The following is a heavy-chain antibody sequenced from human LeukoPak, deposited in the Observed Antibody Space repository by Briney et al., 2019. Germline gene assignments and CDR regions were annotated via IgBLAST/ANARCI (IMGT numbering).Heavy chain of an antibody. CDR2: ISSRSSYI. Sequence: PGGSLRLSCAASGFTFSSYSMNWVRHAPGKGLEWVSSISSRSSYIYYADSVKGRFTISRDNAKNSLYLQMNSLRAEDTAVYYCAREWYDSSGYYFGWGQGTLVTVSS. V-gene: IGHV3-21*01. CDR3: AREWYDSSGYYFG. CDR1: GFTFSSYS. D-gene: IGHD3-22*01. J-gene: IGHJ4*02.